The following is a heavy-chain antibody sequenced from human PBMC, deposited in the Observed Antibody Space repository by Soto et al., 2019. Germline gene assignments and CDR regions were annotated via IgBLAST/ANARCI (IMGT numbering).Heavy chain of an antibody. Sequence: QVQLVQSGAEVKKPGASVKVSCKASGYTFTGYSVGWVRQAPGQGLEWMGWISAYSGDTYYTQRFQDRLTMTTDESTSTAYMELRSLRSDDTAVYYCARPSGSYGDYAWSLKYWGQGTLVTVSS. D-gene: IGHD4-17*01. CDR1: GYTFTGYS. V-gene: IGHV1-18*01. CDR3: ARPSGSYGDYAWSLKY. CDR2: ISAYSGDT. J-gene: IGHJ4*02.